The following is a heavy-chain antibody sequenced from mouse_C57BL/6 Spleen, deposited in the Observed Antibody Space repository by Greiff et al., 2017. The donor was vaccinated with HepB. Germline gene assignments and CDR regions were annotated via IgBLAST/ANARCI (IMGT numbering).Heavy chain of an antibody. CDR2: ISSGSSTI. J-gene: IGHJ2*01. CDR1: GFTFSDYG. V-gene: IGHV5-17*01. Sequence: EVKLMESGGGLVKPGGSLKLSCAASGFTFSDYGMHWVRQAPEKGLEWVAYISSGSSTIYYADTVKGRFTISRDNAKNTLFLQMTSLRSEDTAMYYCARRDSYYFDYWGQGTTLTVSS. CDR3: ARRDSYYFDY.